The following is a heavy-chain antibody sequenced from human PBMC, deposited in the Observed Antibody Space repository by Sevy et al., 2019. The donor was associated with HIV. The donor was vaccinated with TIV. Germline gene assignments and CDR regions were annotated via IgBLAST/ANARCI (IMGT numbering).Heavy chain of an antibody. V-gene: IGHV4-59*08. CDR3: ARHGAYGDYVPNDPPLDY. CDR2: VLASAIT. D-gene: IGHD4-17*01. CDR1: GGSISGSS. Sequence: SETLSLTCTVTGGSISGSSWSWIRQPPGKGLEWIGNVLASAITNYNPSLKSRVIISLDTSESQSSLILNSVTAADTAVYYCARHGAYGDYVPNDPPLDYWGRGILVTVSS. J-gene: IGHJ4*01.